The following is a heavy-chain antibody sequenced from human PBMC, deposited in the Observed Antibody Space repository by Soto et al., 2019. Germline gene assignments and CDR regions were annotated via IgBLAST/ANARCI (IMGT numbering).Heavy chain of an antibody. V-gene: IGHV1-69*12. D-gene: IGHD3-3*02. CDR2: IIPLFRTP. CDR1: GGTFSSSA. J-gene: IGHJ6*02. CDR3: ARDNGRPQLGGNYYYITDV. Sequence: QVQVVQSGAEVKEPGSSVKVSCQASGGTFSSSALSWVRQAPGQGLEWMGGIIPLFRTPDYAQKFQGRVTITAAESTTTAYMELSSLRSEDTAIYYCARDNGRPQLGGNYYYITDVWGQGTTITVSS.